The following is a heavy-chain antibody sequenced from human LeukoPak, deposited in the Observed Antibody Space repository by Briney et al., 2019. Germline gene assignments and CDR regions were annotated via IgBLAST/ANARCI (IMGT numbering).Heavy chain of an antibody. Sequence: GGSLRLSCAVSGLTFSRYAMSWVRQAPGKGLEWVSAIGESGSGTYYADSVKGRFTISRDNSKDTLSLQMNSLRAEDTAVYYCAKDIAQGYTFGSIEQDYWGQGTLVTVSS. CDR3: AKDIAQGYTFGSIEQDY. D-gene: IGHD5-18*01. CDR1: GLTFSRYA. CDR2: IGESGSGT. V-gene: IGHV3-23*01. J-gene: IGHJ4*02.